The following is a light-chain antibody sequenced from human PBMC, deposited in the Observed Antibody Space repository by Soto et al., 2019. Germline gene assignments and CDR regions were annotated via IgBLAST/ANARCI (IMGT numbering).Light chain of an antibody. Sequence: EIVMTQSPATLSVSPGERATLSCRASQGVSSYLAWYQQKPGQAPSLLIYGASTRATGIPARFSGSGSGTEFTLTISSLQSEDFAVYYCQQYNNWPRTFGQGTKVEIK. CDR2: GAS. CDR1: QGVSSY. J-gene: IGKJ1*01. V-gene: IGKV3-15*01. CDR3: QQYNNWPRT.